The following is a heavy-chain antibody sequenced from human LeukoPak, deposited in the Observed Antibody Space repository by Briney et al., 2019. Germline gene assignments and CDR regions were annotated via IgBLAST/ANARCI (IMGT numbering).Heavy chain of an antibody. CDR3: ARGGLYSSSWQTQDFDY. D-gene: IGHD6-13*01. V-gene: IGHV4-34*01. CDR2: INHSGST. Sequence: SETLSLTCAVYGGSFSGYYWSWIRQPPGKGLEWIGEINHSGSTNYNPSLKSRVTISVDTSKNQFSLKLSSVTAADTAVYYCARGGLYSSSWQTQDFDYWGQGTLVTVSS. J-gene: IGHJ4*02. CDR1: GGSFSGYY.